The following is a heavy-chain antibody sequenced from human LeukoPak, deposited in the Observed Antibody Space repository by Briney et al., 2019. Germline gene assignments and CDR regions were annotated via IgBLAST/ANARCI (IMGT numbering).Heavy chain of an antibody. CDR2: IYYSGRT. V-gene: IGHV4-59*08. CDR3: ARGTGVAVAGNY. CDR1: GGSISSYY. D-gene: IGHD6-19*01. J-gene: IGHJ4*02. Sequence: SETLSLTCTVSGGSISSYYWSWIRQPPGKGLEWIGYIYYSGRTNYHPSLKSRVIMSIDTSKNQFSLRLSSVTAADTAVYYCARGTGVAVAGNYWGQGTLVTVSS.